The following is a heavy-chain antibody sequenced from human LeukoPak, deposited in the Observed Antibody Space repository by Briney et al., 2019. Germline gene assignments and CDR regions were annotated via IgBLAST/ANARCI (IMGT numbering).Heavy chain of an antibody. Sequence: ASVKVSCKASGYTFTGYYMHGVRQAPGQGLEWMGRINPNSGGTNYAQKFQGRVTMTRDTSIRTAYMELSRLRSDDTAVYYCARAWDSSGYYLIDYWGQGTLVTVSS. D-gene: IGHD3-22*01. CDR3: ARAWDSSGYYLIDY. J-gene: IGHJ4*02. CDR1: GYTFTGYY. V-gene: IGHV1-2*06. CDR2: INPNSGGT.